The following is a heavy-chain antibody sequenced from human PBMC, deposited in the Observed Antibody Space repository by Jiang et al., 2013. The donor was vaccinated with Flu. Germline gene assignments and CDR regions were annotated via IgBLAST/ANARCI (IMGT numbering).Heavy chain of an antibody. J-gene: IGHJ4*02. Sequence: LLKPSETLSLTCNVSGASISDYSYYWVWIRQAPGKGLEWIGSVYYSGNTYYNPSLKSRVSISVDTSKKQFSLKLNSVTAADTAVYYCALHCSGGRCYIRFDYWGQGKLVIVSS. CDR1: GASISDYSYY. D-gene: IGHD2-15*01. CDR3: ALHCSGGRCYIRFDY. V-gene: IGHV4-39*01. CDR2: VYYSGNT.